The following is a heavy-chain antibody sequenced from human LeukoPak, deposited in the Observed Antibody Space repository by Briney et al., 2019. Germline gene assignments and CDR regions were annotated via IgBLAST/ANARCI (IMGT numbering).Heavy chain of an antibody. J-gene: IGHJ4*02. D-gene: IGHD3-22*01. CDR1: GFTFSSYA. CDR2: TSGSGGST. V-gene: IGHV3-23*01. CDR3: AKVSSGPPDY. Sequence: GGSLRLSCAASGFTFSSYAMSWVRQAPGKGLEWVLATSGSGGSTYYADSVKGRFTISRDNSKNTLYLQMNSLRAEDTAVYYCAKVSSGPPDYWGQGTLVTVSS.